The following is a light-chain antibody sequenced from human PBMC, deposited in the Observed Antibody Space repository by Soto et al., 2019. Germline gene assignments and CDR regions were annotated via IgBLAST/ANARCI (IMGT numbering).Light chain of an antibody. V-gene: IGKV1-39*01. J-gene: IGKJ4*01. CDR2: AAS. CDR1: QKITTY. Sequence: DVQITQSPSSLSASVGDRVTITCRASQKITTYLNWYQQKPGKAPKLLIYAASTLQGGVPSRFSGSGSGTDFTLTISSLQPEDFATYYCQHSYYSPSFGGGTKVEIK. CDR3: QHSYYSPS.